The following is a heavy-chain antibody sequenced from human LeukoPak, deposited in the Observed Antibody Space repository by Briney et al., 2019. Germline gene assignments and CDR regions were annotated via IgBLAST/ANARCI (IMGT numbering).Heavy chain of an antibody. V-gene: IGHV1-2*02. D-gene: IGHD2-15*01. CDR1: GYSFTGYY. CDR3: ARPHCSGGSCPIWFDP. J-gene: IGHJ5*02. Sequence: ASVKVSCKASGYSFTGYYMHWVRQTPGQGLEWMGWINPNSGGTNYAQKFQGRVTMTRDTSISTAYMELSRLRSDDTAVYYCARPHCSGGSCPIWFDPWGQGTLVTVSS. CDR2: INPNSGGT.